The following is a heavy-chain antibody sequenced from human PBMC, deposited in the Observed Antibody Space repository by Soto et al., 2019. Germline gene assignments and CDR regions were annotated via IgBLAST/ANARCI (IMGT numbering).Heavy chain of an antibody. J-gene: IGHJ5*02. D-gene: IGHD3-3*01. CDR1: GFTFEDYA. V-gene: IGHV3-9*01. CDR2: ISWHSGTI. Sequence: GGSLRLSCAAPGFTFEDYAMNWVRQGPVKGLEWVSRISWHSGTIHYSDSVKGPFTISRDNAKNSLYLEMNGLRVEDTALYYFAKDRHRSGLGHWFDPWGQGTLVTFSS. CDR3: AKDRHRSGLGHWFDP.